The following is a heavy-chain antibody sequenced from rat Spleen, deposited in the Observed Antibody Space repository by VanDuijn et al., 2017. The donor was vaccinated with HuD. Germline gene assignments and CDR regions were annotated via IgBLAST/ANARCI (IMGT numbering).Heavy chain of an antibody. Sequence: QVQLKESGPGLVQPSQTLSLTCTVSEFSLTSYTVSWIRQPPGKGLEWIAAISSGGSTDYNSTLKSRLSISRDTSKSQVLLKMNSLQTEDTAMYFCTRSSTIAGIRLAYWGHGTLVTVSS. CDR1: EFSLTSYT. CDR3: TRSSTIAGIRLAY. J-gene: IGHJ3*01. D-gene: IGHD1-2*01. CDR2: ISSGGST. V-gene: IGHV2-15*01.